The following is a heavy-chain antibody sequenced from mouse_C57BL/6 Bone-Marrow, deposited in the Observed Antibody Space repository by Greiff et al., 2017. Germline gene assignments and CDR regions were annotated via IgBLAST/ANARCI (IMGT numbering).Heavy chain of an antibody. CDR3: ARSRYGNIFAY. CDR2: IYPSDSET. Sequence: QVQLQQSGAELVRPGSSVKLSCKASGYTFTSYWMDWVKQRPGQGLEWIGNIYPSDSETHYNQKFKDKATLTVDKSSSTAYMQLSSLTSEDSAVYYCARSRYGNIFAYWGQGTLVTVSA. J-gene: IGHJ3*01. D-gene: IGHD2-1*01. CDR1: GYTFTSYW. V-gene: IGHV1-61*01.